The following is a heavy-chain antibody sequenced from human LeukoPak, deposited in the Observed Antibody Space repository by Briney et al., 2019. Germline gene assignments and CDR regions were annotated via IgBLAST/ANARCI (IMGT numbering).Heavy chain of an antibody. J-gene: IGHJ4*02. CDR1: GYTLTELS. CDR2: FDPEDGET. CDR3: ATDLRAPRSIYYYDSSGYYYY. V-gene: IGHV1-24*01. Sequence: ASVKVSCKVSGYTLTELSMHWVRQAPGKGLEWMGGFDPEDGETIYAQKFQGRVTMTEDTSTDTAYMELSSLRSEDTAVYYCATDLRAPRSIYYYDSSGYYYYWGQGTLVTVSS. D-gene: IGHD3-22*01.